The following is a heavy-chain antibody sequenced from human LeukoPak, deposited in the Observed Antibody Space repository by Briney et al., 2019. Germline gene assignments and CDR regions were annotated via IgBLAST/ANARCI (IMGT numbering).Heavy chain of an antibody. CDR1: GFTFNTYA. D-gene: IGHD6-19*01. Sequence: GGSLRLSCAASGFTFNTYAMSWVRQAPGKGLEWVSTISGSGRSTYYADSVKGRFTISRDNSNNTLYLQMTSLSAEDTAVFFCAKDHSDVAVAYFLDSWGQGTLVTVSS. CDR3: AKDHSDVAVAYFLDS. J-gene: IGHJ4*02. V-gene: IGHV3-23*01. CDR2: ISGSGRST.